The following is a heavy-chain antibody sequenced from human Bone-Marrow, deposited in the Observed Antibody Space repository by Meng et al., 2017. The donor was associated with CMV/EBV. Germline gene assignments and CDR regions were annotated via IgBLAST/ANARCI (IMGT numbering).Heavy chain of an antibody. Sequence: SETLSLTCAVYGGSFSGYYWSWIRQPPGKGLEWIGEINHSGSTNYNPSLKSRVTISVDTSKNQFSLKLSSVTAADTAVYYCARNNWGYAFYIWGQGTMVTVSS. CDR2: INHSGST. J-gene: IGHJ3*02. V-gene: IGHV4-34*01. CDR1: GGSFSGYY. D-gene: IGHD7-27*01. CDR3: ARNNWGYAFYI.